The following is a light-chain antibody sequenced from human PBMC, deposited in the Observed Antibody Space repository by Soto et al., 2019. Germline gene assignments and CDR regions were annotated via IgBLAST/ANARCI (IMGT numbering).Light chain of an antibody. Sequence: QSALTQPASVSGSPVQSITISCTGTNSDVGGYDYVSWYQQHPGKAPKLMLYEVSHRPSGVSNRFSGSRSGNTDSLTISGLQAGDEADYYCSSYTSSTTLGVFGGGTKLTVL. CDR1: NSDVGGYDY. V-gene: IGLV2-14*01. CDR3: SSYTSSTTLGV. J-gene: IGLJ3*02. CDR2: EVS.